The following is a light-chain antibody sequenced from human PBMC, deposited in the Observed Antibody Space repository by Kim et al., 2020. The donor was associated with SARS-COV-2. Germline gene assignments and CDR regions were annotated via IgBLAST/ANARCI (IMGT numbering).Light chain of an antibody. V-gene: IGLV3-19*01. CDR3: NSLDSSGNSYV. Sequence: SSELTQDPAVSVALGQTVRITCQGDSLRRYYASWYQQKPGQAPVFVIYGKSNRPSGIPDRFSGSSSGNTASMTIAGAQAEDEADSYCNSLDSSGNSYVFG. CDR2: GKS. CDR1: SLRRYY. J-gene: IGLJ1*01.